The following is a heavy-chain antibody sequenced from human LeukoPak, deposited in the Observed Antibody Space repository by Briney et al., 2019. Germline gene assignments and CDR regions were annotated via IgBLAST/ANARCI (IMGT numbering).Heavy chain of an antibody. V-gene: IGHV3-53*01. CDR3: AKSLLTTATGTGRAFDI. J-gene: IGHJ3*02. CDR1: GFTVSSNY. D-gene: IGHD1-1*01. CDR2: IYSGGST. Sequence: GGSLRLSCAASGFTVSSNYMSWVRQAPGKGLEWVSVIYSGGSTYYADSVKGRFAISRDNSKNTLYLQMNSLRAEDSAEYYCAKSLLTTATGTGRAFDIWGQGTMVTVSA.